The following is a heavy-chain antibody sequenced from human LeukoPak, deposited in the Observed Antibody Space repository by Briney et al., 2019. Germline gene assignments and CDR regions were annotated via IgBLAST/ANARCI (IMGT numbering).Heavy chain of an antibody. J-gene: IGHJ5*02. CDR1: GGSISSYY. V-gene: IGHV4-4*07. CDR3: ARDRSLWFRELLGFDP. D-gene: IGHD3-10*01. Sequence: SETLSLTCTVSGGSISSYYWSWIRQPAGKGLEWIGRIYTSGSTNYNPSLKSRVTMSVDTSKNQFSLKLSSVTAADTAVYYCARDRSLWFRELLGFDPWGQGTLVTVSS. CDR2: IYTSGST.